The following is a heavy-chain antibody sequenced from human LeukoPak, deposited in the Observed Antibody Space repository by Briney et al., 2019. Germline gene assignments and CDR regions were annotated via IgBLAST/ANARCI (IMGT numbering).Heavy chain of an antibody. J-gene: IGHJ4*02. CDR1: GFTFSSYS. Sequence: GGSLRLSCAASGFTFSSYSMNWVRQAPGKGLEWVSYISSSSSTIYYADSVKGRFTISRDNSKNTLYLQMNSLRAEDTAVYYCAGSDSRGYSYGLFDYWGQGTLVTVSS. CDR2: ISSSSSTI. V-gene: IGHV3-48*01. D-gene: IGHD5-18*01. CDR3: AGSDSRGYSYGLFDY.